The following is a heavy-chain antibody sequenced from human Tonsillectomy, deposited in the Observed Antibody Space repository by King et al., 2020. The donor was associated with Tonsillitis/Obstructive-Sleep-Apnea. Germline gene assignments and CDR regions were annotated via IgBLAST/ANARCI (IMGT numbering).Heavy chain of an antibody. J-gene: IGHJ4*02. CDR3: ARGSGDGYNSYDY. CDR2: ISSSSSYI. CDR1: GFTFSSYS. D-gene: IGHD5-24*01. Sequence: AQLVQSGGGLVKPGGSLRLSCAASGFTFSSYSMNWVRQAPGKGLEWVSSISSSSSYICYADSVKGRFTISRDNAKNSLYLQMNSLRAEDTAVYYCARGSGDGYNSYDYWGQGTLVTVSS. V-gene: IGHV3-21*01.